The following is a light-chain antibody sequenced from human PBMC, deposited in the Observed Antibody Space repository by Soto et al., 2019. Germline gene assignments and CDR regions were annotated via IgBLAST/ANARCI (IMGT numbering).Light chain of an antibody. Sequence: DIQMTQSPSTLSASIGDRVTITCRASQSISIWLAWYQQKPGKAPKILIYKASSLESGVPSRFSGSGSGTEFTITITSLQPDDFSTYYCQQYSSYPLTFGEGTKVEIK. CDR3: QQYSSYPLT. CDR1: QSISIW. J-gene: IGKJ4*01. CDR2: KAS. V-gene: IGKV1-5*03.